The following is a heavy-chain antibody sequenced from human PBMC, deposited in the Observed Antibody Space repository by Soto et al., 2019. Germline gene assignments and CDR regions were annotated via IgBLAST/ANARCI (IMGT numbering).Heavy chain of an antibody. CDR3: ARQGGSYYLSWFDP. D-gene: IGHD1-26*01. Sequence: SETLSLTCAVSGGSISSGGYYWSWIRQSPGKGLEWIGYIDYSGSTNYNPSLKSRVTISVDTSKNQFSLKLSSVTAADTAVYYCARQGGSYYLSWFDPWGQGTLVTVSS. CDR1: GGSISSGGYY. V-gene: IGHV4-61*08. CDR2: IDYSGST. J-gene: IGHJ5*02.